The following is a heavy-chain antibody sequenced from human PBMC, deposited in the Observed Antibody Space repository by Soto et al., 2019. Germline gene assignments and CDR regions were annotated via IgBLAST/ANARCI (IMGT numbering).Heavy chain of an antibody. CDR3: AKDKRQAWAAANLYYYMDV. Sequence: GGSLRLSCAASGFTFSSYGMHWVRQAPGKGLEWVAVISYDGSNKYYADSVKGRFTISRDNSKNTVYLQMNSLRAEDTAVYYGAKDKRQAWAAANLYYYMDVWGKGTTVTVSS. V-gene: IGHV3-30*18. CDR2: ISYDGSNK. D-gene: IGHD6-13*01. J-gene: IGHJ6*03. CDR1: GFTFSSYG.